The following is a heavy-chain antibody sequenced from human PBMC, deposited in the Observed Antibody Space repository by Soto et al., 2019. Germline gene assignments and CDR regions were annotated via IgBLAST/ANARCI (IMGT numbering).Heavy chain of an antibody. CDR2: IYPRDSDT. V-gene: IGHV5-51*01. J-gene: IGHJ6*02. CDR3: ARPREAGKYYYGVDV. CDR1: GYSFTTYW. Sequence: GESLKISCKGSGYSFTTYWIGWVRQMPGKGLEWMGIIYPRDSDTRYSPSFQGQVTISADKSISTAYLQWSSLKASDTAMYYCARPREAGKYYYGVDVWGQGTTVTVSS. D-gene: IGHD6-19*01.